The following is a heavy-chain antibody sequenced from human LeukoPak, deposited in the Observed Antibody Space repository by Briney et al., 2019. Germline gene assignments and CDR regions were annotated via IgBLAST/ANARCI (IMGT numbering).Heavy chain of an antibody. J-gene: IGHJ4*02. CDR3: ARYNWNDPHYFDC. D-gene: IGHD1-20*01. Sequence: RSSETLSLTCTVSGGSISSGGYYWSWIRQHPGKGLEWIGYIYYSGSTYYNPSLKSRGTISVDTSKKQLSLKLRSVTAADTAVYYCARYNWNDPHYFDCWGQGILVTASS. CDR2: IYYSGST. CDR1: GGSISSGGYY. V-gene: IGHV4-31*03.